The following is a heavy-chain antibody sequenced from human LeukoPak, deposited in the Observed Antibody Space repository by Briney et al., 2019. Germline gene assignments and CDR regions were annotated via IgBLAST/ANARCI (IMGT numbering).Heavy chain of an antibody. J-gene: IGHJ3*02. D-gene: IGHD1-26*01. V-gene: IGHV3-21*01. CDR2: ISSSSSYI. CDR1: GXTFSSYS. Sequence: GGSLRLSCAASGXTFSSYSMNWVRQAPGKGLEWVSSISSSSSYIYYADSVKGRFTISRDNAKNSLYLQMNSLRAEDTAVYYCARESGSYTLVPLDIWGQGAMVTVSS. CDR3: ARESGSYTLVPLDI.